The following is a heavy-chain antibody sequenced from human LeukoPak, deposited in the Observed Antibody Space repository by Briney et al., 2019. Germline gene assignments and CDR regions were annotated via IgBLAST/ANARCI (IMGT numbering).Heavy chain of an antibody. CDR2: INPSGGST. CDR1: GYTFTGYY. D-gene: IGHD5-18*01. V-gene: IGHV1-46*01. CDR3: AREDRGVDGIQLWLPYFDY. Sequence: ASVKVSCKASGYTFTGYYMHWVRQAPGQGLEWMGIINPSGGSTSYAQKFQGRVTMTRDTSTSTVYMELSSLRSEDTAVYYCAREDRGVDGIQLWLPYFDYWGQGTLVTVSS. J-gene: IGHJ4*02.